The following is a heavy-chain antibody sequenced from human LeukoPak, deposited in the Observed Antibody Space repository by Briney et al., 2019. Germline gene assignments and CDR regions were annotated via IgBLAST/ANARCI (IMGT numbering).Heavy chain of an antibody. CDR2: ISAYNGNT. CDR3: ARGLDDYYDSSGYYYDFDY. J-gene: IGHJ4*02. V-gene: IGHV1-18*01. Sequence: ASVKVSCKASGYTFTSYGISWVRQAPGQGLEWMGWISAYNGNTNYAQKLQGRVTMTTDTSTSTAYMELRSLRSDDTAVYYCARGLDDYYDSSGYYYDFDYWGQGTLVTVSS. D-gene: IGHD3-22*01. CDR1: GYTFTSYG.